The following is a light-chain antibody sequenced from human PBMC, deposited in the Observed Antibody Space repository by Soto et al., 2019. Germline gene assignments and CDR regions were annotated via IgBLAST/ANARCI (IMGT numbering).Light chain of an antibody. V-gene: IGLV2-14*01. CDR3: SSYTSSRTGV. Sequence: QSALTQPASVSGSPGQSITISCTGTSSDVGGYNYVSWYQPHPGKAPKLMIYDVSNRPSGVSNRFSGSKSGNTASLTSSGLQAEDEADYYCSSYTSSRTGVFGGGTKVTVL. CDR1: SSDVGGYNY. J-gene: IGLJ3*02. CDR2: DVS.